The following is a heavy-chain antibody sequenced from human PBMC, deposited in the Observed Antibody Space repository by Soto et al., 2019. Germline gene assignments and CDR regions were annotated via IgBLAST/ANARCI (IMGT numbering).Heavy chain of an antibody. CDR1: GDSVSSNSAA. D-gene: IGHD2-2*01. Sequence: SQTLSLTCAISGDSVSSNSAAWNWIRQSPSRGLEWLGRTYYRSKWYNDYAVSVKSRITINPDTSKNQFSLQLNSVTPEDTAVYYCARGGIVVVPAAMYYVMDVWGQGTTVTSP. V-gene: IGHV6-1*01. J-gene: IGHJ6*02. CDR2: TYYRSKWYN. CDR3: ARGGIVVVPAAMYYVMDV.